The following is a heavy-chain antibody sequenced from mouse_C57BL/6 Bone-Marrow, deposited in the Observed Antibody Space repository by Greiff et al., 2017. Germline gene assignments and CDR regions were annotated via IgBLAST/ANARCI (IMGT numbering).Heavy chain of an antibody. J-gene: IGHJ1*03. CDR2: ISRGSSYT. CDR1: GFTFSSYG. V-gene: IGHV5-6*01. D-gene: IGHD1-1*01. CDR3: ANYYGSSHWYFDV. Sequence: EVQGVESGGDLVKPGGSLKLSCAASGFTFSSYGMSWVRQTPDKRLEWVETISRGSSYTYYPDSVQGRYTISRDHAKNTLYLQMSSRKSEDTAMYYWANYYGSSHWYFDVWGTGTTVTVTS.